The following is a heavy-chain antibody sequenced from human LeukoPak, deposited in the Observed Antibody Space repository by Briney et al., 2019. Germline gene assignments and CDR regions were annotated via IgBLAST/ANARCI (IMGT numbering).Heavy chain of an antibody. CDR3: VRGIDRDIVVVTAISNFDY. D-gene: IGHD2-21*02. J-gene: IGHJ4*02. CDR1: GGSFSGYY. Sequence: SETLSLACAVYGGSFSGYYWRWIRQPLGKGLEWIGEINHSGSTNYNPSLKSRVTISVDTSKNQFSLKLSSVTAADTAVYYCVRGIDRDIVVVTAISNFDYWGQGTLVTVSS. V-gene: IGHV4-34*01. CDR2: INHSGST.